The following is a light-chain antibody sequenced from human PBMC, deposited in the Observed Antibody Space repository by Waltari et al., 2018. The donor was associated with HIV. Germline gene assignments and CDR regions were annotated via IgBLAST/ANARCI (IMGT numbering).Light chain of an antibody. J-gene: IGLJ3*02. CDR3: CSYAGSDTLV. Sequence: QSALTQPASVSGSPGQSITISCSGPNSDVGTYNLVSWYRHHPDKAPKLLIFDVTRRPSGVSERVSGSKSGNTASLTISGLQAEDEADYYCCSYAGSDTLVFGGGTKLTVL. CDR1: NSDVGTYNL. CDR2: DVT. V-gene: IGLV2-23*02.